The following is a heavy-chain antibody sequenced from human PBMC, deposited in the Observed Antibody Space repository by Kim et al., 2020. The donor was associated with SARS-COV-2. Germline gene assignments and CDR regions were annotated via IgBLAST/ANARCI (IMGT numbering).Heavy chain of an antibody. V-gene: IGHV3-23*01. CDR3: AQITGLFSPGSVF. CDR2: ISGDSGKS. D-gene: IGHD3-10*01. J-gene: IGHJ4*02. Sequence: GGSLRLSYTVSGFSFSNYAMSWVRQAPGKGLEWVATISGDSGKSYYANSVKGRFTISRDNSRSTLYLQMDSLGAEDTAVYDCAQITGLFSPGSVFWGQVT. CDR1: GFSFSNYA.